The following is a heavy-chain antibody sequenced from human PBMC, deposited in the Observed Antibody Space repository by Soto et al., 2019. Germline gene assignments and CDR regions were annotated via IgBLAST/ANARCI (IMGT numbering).Heavy chain of an antibody. CDR3: ARDGNGFWQGANDYYYGMDV. CDR2: ISSSSSTI. Sequence: GGSLRLSCAASGFTFSSYSMNWVRQAPGKGLEWVSYISSSSSTIYYADSVKGRFTISRDNAKNSLYLQMNSLRDEDTAVYYWARDGNGFWQGANDYYYGMDVWGQGTTVTVSS. CDR1: GFTFSSYS. J-gene: IGHJ6*02. D-gene: IGHD1-26*01. V-gene: IGHV3-48*02.